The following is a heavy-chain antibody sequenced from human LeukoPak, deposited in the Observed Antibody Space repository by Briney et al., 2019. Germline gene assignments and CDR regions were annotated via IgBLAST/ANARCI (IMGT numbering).Heavy chain of an antibody. CDR3: AILRTGTAMSLGAFDI. Sequence: PGGSLRLSCAASGFTFSSYWMHWVRQVPGKGLVWVSRINSDGSSTSYADSVKGRFTISRDNAKNSLYLQMNSLRAEDTALYYCAILRTGTAMSLGAFDIWGQGTMVTVSS. CDR1: GFTFSSYW. V-gene: IGHV3-74*01. CDR2: INSDGSST. D-gene: IGHD5-18*01. J-gene: IGHJ3*02.